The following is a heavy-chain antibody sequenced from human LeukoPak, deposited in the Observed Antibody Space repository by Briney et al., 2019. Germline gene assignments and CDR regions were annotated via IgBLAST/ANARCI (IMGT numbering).Heavy chain of an antibody. J-gene: IGHJ4*02. V-gene: IGHV3-48*02. Sequence: GGSLRLSCAASGFTFSSYWMSWVRQAPGKGLEWFSYISSGSSTIYYADSVKGRFTISRDNAKNSLYLQMNSLRDEDTAVYYCVRVGAACFGGFDYWGQGTLVTVSS. CDR3: VRVGAACFGGFDY. CDR2: ISSGSSTI. D-gene: IGHD6-13*01. CDR1: GFTFSSYW.